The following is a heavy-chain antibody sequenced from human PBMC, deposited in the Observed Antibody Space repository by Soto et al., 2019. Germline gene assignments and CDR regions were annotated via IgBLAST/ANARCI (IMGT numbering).Heavy chain of an antibody. Sequence: ASVKVSCKASGYTFTNSGISWVRQAPGQGLEWMGWIGAYNGHTKYAQKLQGRVTMTTDTSTSTAYMELRSLKSDDTAVYYCAREDYDDSSGYLPVRYYFGMDVWGQGTTVTSP. V-gene: IGHV1-18*01. CDR1: GYTFTNSG. D-gene: IGHD3-22*01. J-gene: IGHJ6*02. CDR3: AREDYDDSSGYLPVRYYFGMDV. CDR2: IGAYNGHT.